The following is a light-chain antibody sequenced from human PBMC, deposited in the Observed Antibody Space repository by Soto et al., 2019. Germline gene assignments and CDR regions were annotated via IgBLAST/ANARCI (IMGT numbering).Light chain of an antibody. V-gene: IGKV3-20*01. CDR1: QSVSSRN. J-gene: IGKJ3*01. Sequence: EIVLTQSPGTLSLSPGEGVTLSCTASQSVSSRNLAWYQQKPGQAPRLLIYGAGSRAGGIPDRCRGSGAWTFFTLTISRLETEDSAMYYCQQYGSSPFTFGPGTKVEIK. CDR3: QQYGSSPFT. CDR2: GAG.